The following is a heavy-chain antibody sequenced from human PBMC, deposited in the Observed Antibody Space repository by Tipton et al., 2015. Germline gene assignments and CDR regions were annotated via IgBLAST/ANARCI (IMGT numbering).Heavy chain of an antibody. CDR1: AYSISSDYY. J-gene: IGHJ4*02. CDR3: ACQDYDSLTRDYQTVDY. Sequence: TLSLTCAVSAYSISSDYYWGWIRQPPGKGLEWIGSVHYSGSTYYNPSLKSRVTISADTSKNQFFLNLSSVTAADTAVYYCACQDYDSLTRDYQTVDYWGQGTLVTVSS. CDR2: VHYSGST. V-gene: IGHV4-38-2*01. D-gene: IGHD3-9*01.